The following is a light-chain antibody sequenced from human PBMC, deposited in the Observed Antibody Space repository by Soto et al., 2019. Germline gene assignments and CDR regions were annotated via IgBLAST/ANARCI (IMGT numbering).Light chain of an antibody. V-gene: IGKV3D-20*01. CDR3: QQYGSSNPYT. J-gene: IGKJ2*01. CDR2: DAS. Sequence: EIVLTQSPATLSVSLGESATLSCGASQTVSSRYLAWYQQRPGLAPRLLMYDASRRAAGIPDRFSGSGSGRVFTLTISRLEPEDSAVYYCQQYGSSNPYTFGQGTKVDIK. CDR1: QTVSSRY.